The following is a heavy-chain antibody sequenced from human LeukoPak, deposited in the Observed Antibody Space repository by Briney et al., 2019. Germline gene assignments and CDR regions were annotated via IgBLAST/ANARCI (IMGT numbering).Heavy chain of an antibody. CDR1: GFTFSSYA. Sequence: GGSLRLSCAASGFTFSSYAMSCVRQAPGKGLECVSAISGSGGSTYYADSEKGRFTISRDNSKNTLYLQMNSLRAEDTAVYYCAKSSRITTSRWDYFDYWGQGTLVTVSS. D-gene: IGHD3-3*01. J-gene: IGHJ4*02. CDR3: AKSSRITTSRWDYFDY. CDR2: ISGSGGST. V-gene: IGHV3-23*01.